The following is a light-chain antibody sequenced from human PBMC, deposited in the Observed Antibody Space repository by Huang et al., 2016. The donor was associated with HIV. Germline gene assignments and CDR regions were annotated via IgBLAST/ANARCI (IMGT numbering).Light chain of an antibody. CDR1: QSIGTW. CDR3: QHYNSFPWT. CDR2: EAS. J-gene: IGKJ1*01. V-gene: IGKV1-5*03. Sequence: DIQMTQSSATLSASVGDRVTITCRASQSIGTWLAWYQQKPGKAPKLLIYEASTLESGGPSRFSGGGSGTEFTLTINSLQPDDFAIYYCQHYNSFPWTFGQGTKVE.